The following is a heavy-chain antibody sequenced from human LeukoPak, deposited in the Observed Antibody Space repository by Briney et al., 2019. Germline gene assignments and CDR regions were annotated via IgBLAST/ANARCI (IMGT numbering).Heavy chain of an antibody. CDR1: GFTFSSYS. CDR2: ISSSSSYI. CDR3: ARGLYGSGSYYNAATSLDY. D-gene: IGHD3-10*01. J-gene: IGHJ4*02. V-gene: IGHV3-21*01. Sequence: PGGSLRLSCAASGFTFSSYSMNWVRQAPGKGLEWVSSISSSSSYIYYADSVKGRFTISRDNAKSSLYLQMNSLRAEDTAVYYCARGLYGSGSYYNAATSLDYWGQGTLVTVSS.